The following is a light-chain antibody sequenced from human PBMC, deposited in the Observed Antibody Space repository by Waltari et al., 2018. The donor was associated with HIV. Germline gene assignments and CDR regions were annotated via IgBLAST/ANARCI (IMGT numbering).Light chain of an antibody. Sequence: SALTQPPSASGTPGQRVTISCSGTSSTVGRNAVYCYQKFPGSAPQLVIYRDNQRPPGVSDRFSGSKSGAAASLAISGLRSEDEADFYCSTWDDSLKDVLFGGGTKLTVL. CDR1: SSTVGRNA. CDR2: RDN. V-gene: IGLV1-47*01. CDR3: STWDDSLKDVL. J-gene: IGLJ2*01.